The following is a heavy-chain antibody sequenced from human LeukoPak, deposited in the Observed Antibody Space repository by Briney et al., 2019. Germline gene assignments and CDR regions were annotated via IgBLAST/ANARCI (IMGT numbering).Heavy chain of an antibody. CDR3: ARSQNYYGSGDY. V-gene: IGHV4-61*03. CDR1: GYSVSNGNYY. D-gene: IGHD3-10*01. J-gene: IGHJ4*02. Sequence: PSETLSLTCTVSGYSVSNGNYYWSWLRQPPGKALEWIGYIYYTGNTYYNPSLEGRVTISVDTSRNHFSVKLSSVTAADTAVYYCARSQNYYGSGDYWSQGTLVTVSS. CDR2: IYYTGNT.